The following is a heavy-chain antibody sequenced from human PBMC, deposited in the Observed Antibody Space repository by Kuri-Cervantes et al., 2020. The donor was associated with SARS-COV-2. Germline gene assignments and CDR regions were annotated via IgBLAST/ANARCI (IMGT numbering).Heavy chain of an antibody. CDR2: MNPNSGNT. CDR1: GYTFTSYD. D-gene: IGHD2-21*01. Sequence: ASVKVSCKASGYTFTSYDINWVRQATGQGLEWMGWMNPNSGNTGYAQKFQGRVTMTRDTSISTAYMELSSLRAEDTAVYYCARDCGYCGGHDAFDIWGQGTMVTVSS. CDR3: ARDCGYCGGHDAFDI. J-gene: IGHJ3*02. V-gene: IGHV1-8*02.